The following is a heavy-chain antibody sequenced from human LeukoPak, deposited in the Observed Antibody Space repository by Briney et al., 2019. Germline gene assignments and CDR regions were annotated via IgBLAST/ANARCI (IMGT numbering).Heavy chain of an antibody. CDR2: IYYSGST. J-gene: IGHJ3*02. V-gene: IGHV4-30-4*08. CDR1: GGSISSGDYY. Sequence: PSETLSLTCTVSGGSISSGDYYWSWIRQPPGKGLEWIGYIYYSGSTYYNPSLKSRVTISVDTSKNQFSLKLSSVTAADTAVYYCARGPSITIFGVVNFGDDAFDIWGQGTMVTVSS. D-gene: IGHD3-3*01. CDR3: ARGPSITIFGVVNFGDDAFDI.